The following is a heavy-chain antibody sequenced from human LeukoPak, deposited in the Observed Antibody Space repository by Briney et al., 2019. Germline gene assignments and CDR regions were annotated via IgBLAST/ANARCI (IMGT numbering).Heavy chain of an antibody. CDR1: GFTFSTYA. V-gene: IGHV3-23*01. J-gene: IGHJ6*03. CDR2: ISAGGATI. D-gene: IGHD1-26*01. CDR3: AKDAGGTYFYYYYYMDV. Sequence: GGSLRLSCAASGFTFSTYAMRWVRQAPGKGLEWVSAISAGGATIYYADSVKGRFTISRDNSKNPLYLQINSLRAEDTAVYYCAKDAGGTYFYYYYYMDVWGKGTTVTVSS.